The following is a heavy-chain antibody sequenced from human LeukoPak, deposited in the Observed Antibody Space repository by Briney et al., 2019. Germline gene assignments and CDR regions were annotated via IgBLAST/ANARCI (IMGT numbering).Heavy chain of an antibody. J-gene: IGHJ1*01. Sequence: GGSLRLSCATSGFTFTAASMSWVRQAPGKGLEWIGLIRSKVENETTEYAAPVKGRFSTSRDDSKATLYLEMKSLKVDDTGVYYCTTGNPWGQGTLVTV. V-gene: IGHV3-15*05. CDR1: GFTFTAAS. CDR3: TTGNP. CDR2: IRSKVENETT.